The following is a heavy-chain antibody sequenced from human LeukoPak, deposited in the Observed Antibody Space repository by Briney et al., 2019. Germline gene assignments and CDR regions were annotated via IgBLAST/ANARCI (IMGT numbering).Heavy chain of an antibody. CDR2: INHSGST. D-gene: IGHD1-26*01. CDR3: ARGLKMSSGSYTNRYNWFDP. J-gene: IGHJ5*02. Sequence: TLSLTXAVYGXSFSGYYWSWIRQPPGKGLEWIGEINHSGSTNHNPSLKSRVTISVDTSKNQFSLKLSSVTAADTAVYYCARGLKMSSGSYTNRYNWFDPWGQGTLVTVSS. CDR1: GXSFSGYY. V-gene: IGHV4-34*01.